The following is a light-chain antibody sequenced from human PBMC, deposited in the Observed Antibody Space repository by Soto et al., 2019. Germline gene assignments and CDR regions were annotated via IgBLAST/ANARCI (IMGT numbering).Light chain of an antibody. CDR1: QGISSY. J-gene: IGKJ5*01. CDR2: AAS. Sequence: DIQLTQSPSFLSASVGDRVTITCRASQGISSYLAWYQQKQGKAPKLLIYAASTLQSEVPSRFSGSGSGTEFTLTISSLQPEDVAPYYCQQLNSYPPNTFGQGTRLEIK. V-gene: IGKV1-9*01. CDR3: QQLNSYPPNT.